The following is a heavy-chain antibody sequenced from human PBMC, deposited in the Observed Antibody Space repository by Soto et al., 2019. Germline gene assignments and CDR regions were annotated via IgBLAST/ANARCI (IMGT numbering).Heavy chain of an antibody. Sequence: ASVKVSCKASGYTFTSYAMHWVRQAPGQRLEWMGWINAGNGNTKYSQKFQGRVTITRDTSASTAYMELSSLRSEDTAVYYCARDGYSGYGSDPKEYNWYWFDPWGQGTLVTVSS. V-gene: IGHV1-3*01. CDR1: GYTFTSYA. CDR3: ARDGYSGYGSDPKEYNWYWFDP. D-gene: IGHD5-12*01. CDR2: INAGNGNT. J-gene: IGHJ5*02.